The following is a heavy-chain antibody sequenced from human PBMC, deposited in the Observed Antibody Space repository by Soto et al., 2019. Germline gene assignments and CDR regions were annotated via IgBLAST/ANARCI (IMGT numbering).Heavy chain of an antibody. CDR2: IYYSGST. D-gene: IGHD5-12*01. Sequence: SETLSLTCTVSGGSISSYYWSWIRQPPGKGLEWIGYIYYSGSTNYNPSLKSRVTISVDTSKNQFSLKLSSVTAADTAVYYCAREGDGYNFDYWGQGTLVTVSS. CDR1: GGSISSYY. CDR3: AREGDGYNFDY. J-gene: IGHJ4*02. V-gene: IGHV4-59*01.